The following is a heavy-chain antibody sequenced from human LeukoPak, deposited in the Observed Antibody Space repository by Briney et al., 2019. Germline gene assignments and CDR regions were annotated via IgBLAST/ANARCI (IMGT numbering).Heavy chain of an antibody. Sequence: PSVTLSLTCTVSGGSISSSSYYWGWIRQPPGKGLEWIGSIYYSGSTYYNPSLKSRVTISVDTSKNQFSLKLSSVTAADTAVYYCARHVDFTVVTSYFDYWGQGTLVTVSS. J-gene: IGHJ4*02. D-gene: IGHD4-23*01. CDR3: ARHVDFTVVTSYFDY. CDR2: IYYSGST. CDR1: GGSISSSSYY. V-gene: IGHV4-39*01.